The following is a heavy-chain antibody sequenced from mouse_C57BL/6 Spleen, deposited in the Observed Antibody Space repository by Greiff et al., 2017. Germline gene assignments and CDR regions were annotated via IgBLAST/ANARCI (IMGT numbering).Heavy chain of an antibody. J-gene: IGHJ4*01. CDR2: IDPSDSYT. CDR3: ATGNGAMDY. Sequence: QVQLKQPGAELVKPGASVKLSCKASGYTFTSYWMQWVKQRPGQGLEWIGEIDPSDSYTNYNQKFKGKATLTVDTSSSTAYMQLSSLTSEDSAVYYCATGNGAMDYWGQGTSVTVSS. D-gene: IGHD2-1*01. CDR1: GYTFTSYW. V-gene: IGHV1-50*01.